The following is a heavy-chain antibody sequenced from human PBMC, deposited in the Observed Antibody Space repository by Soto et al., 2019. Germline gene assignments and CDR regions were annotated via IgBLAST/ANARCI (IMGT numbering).Heavy chain of an antibody. CDR3: ARSMTTVVTLDY. J-gene: IGHJ4*02. Sequence: SETLSLTCTVSGGSISSRSYYWGWIRQPPGKGLEWIGSIYYSGSTYYNPSLKSRVTISVDTSKNQFSLKLSSVTAADTAVYYCARSMTTVVTLDYWGQGTLVTVSS. CDR1: GGSISSRSYY. D-gene: IGHD4-17*01. V-gene: IGHV4-39*01. CDR2: IYYSGST.